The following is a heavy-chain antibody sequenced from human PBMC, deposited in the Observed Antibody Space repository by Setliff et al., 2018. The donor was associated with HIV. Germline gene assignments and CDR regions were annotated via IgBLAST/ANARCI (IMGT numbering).Heavy chain of an antibody. J-gene: IGHJ4*02. CDR2: INHGGST. CDR1: GGSFSDYY. V-gene: IGHV4-34*01. CDR3: SIDVIGGWLRPMPDF. D-gene: IGHD5-12*01. Sequence: SETLSLTCAVYGGSFSDYYWTWIRQPPGKGLEWIGEINHGGSTNYNPSLRSRVTISIDTSKNQFSLKLSSVTAADTAVYYCSIDVIGGWLRPMPDFWGQGALVTVSS.